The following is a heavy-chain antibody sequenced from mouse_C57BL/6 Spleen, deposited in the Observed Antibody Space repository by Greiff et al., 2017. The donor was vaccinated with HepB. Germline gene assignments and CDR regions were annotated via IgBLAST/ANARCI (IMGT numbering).Heavy chain of an antibody. V-gene: IGHV1-22*01. CDR2: INPNNGGT. CDR3: AREGVYYGNYDYFDY. J-gene: IGHJ2*01. D-gene: IGHD2-1*01. CDR1: GYTFTDYN. Sequence: EVQLQQSGPELVKPGASVKMSCKASGYTFTDYNMHWVKQSHGKSLEWIGYINPNNGGTSYNQKFKGKATLTVNKSSSTAYMERRSLTSEDSAVYYCAREGVYYGNYDYFDYWGQGTTLTVSS.